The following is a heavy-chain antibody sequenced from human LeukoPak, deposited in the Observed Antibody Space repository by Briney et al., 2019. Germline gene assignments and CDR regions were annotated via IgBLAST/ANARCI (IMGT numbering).Heavy chain of an antibody. D-gene: IGHD6-13*01. Sequence: KSGGSLRLSCAASGFSFSDYYMIWIRQAPGKGLEWVSYISSSGGYTNYADSVKGRFTISRDNAKSSLYLQMNSLRVEDTAVYYCARVDSTSWFDYWGQGTLVTVSS. J-gene: IGHJ4*02. CDR3: ARVDSTSWFDY. CDR2: ISSSGGYT. V-gene: IGHV3-11*05. CDR1: GFSFSDYY.